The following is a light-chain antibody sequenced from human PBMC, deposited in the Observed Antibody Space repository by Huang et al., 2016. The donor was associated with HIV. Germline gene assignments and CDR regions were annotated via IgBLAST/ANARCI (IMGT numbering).Light chain of an antibody. J-gene: IGKJ2*01. CDR3: MQALQTPYT. CDR1: QSLLHESGHNY. Sequence: DIVMTQSPLSLPVTPGEPASISCRSNQSLLHESGHNYLAWFLQNPGQSPQLLIYLASTRASGVPDRFTGSGSGTDFTLRINKVEAQDVGVYFCMQALQTPYTFGRGTKLEI. CDR2: LAS. V-gene: IGKV2-28*01.